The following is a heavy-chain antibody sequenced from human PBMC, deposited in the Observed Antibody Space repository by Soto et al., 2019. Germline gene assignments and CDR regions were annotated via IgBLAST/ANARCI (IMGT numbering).Heavy chain of an antibody. Sequence: QVQLVQSGAEAKKPGASVKDSCKASGYTFTSYAMHWVRQTPGQRLEWMGWINAGNGNTKYSQKVQGRDTITRDTSASTAYMELSSLKSEDTAVYYWARHPSVIPTGYFAHWGSGTLVTVSS. D-gene: IGHD2-21*01. J-gene: IGHJ2*01. V-gene: IGHV1-3*01. CDR3: ARHPSVIPTGYFAH. CDR1: GYTFTSYA. CDR2: INAGNGNT.